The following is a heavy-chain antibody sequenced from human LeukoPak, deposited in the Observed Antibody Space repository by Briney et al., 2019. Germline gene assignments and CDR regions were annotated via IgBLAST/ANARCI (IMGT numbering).Heavy chain of an antibody. CDR3: ARHRGYYYYYFDY. J-gene: IGHJ4*02. Sequence: SETLSLTCAVYGGSFSGYYWSWIRQPPGKGLEWIGEINHSGSTSYNPSLKSRVTISVDTSKNQFSLKLSSVTAADTAVYYCARHRGYYYYYFDYWGQGTLVTVSS. D-gene: IGHD3-22*01. CDR2: INHSGST. V-gene: IGHV4-34*01. CDR1: GGSFSGYY.